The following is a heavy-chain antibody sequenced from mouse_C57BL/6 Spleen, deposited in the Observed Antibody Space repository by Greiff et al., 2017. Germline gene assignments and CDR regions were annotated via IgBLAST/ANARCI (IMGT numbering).Heavy chain of an antibody. D-gene: IGHD1-1*01. Sequence: VKLQESGPELVKPGASVKISCKASGYAFSSSWMNWVKQRPGKGLEWIGRIYPGDGDTNYNGKFKGKATLTADKSSSTAYMQLSSLTSEDSAVYFCARSEYGSSSYYFDYWGQGTTLTVSS. CDR3: ARSEYGSSSYYFDY. J-gene: IGHJ2*01. CDR2: IYPGDGDT. CDR1: GYAFSSSW. V-gene: IGHV1-82*01.